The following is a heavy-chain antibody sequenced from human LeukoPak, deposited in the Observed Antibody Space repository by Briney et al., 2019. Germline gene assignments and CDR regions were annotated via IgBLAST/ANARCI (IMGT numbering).Heavy chain of an antibody. D-gene: IGHD4-11*01. CDR1: GFTFSSDG. J-gene: IGHJ4*02. CDR3: AKEDDFGNHFDY. Sequence: PGGSLRLSCAASGFTFSSDGMTWVRQAPGKGLDWVSVISGSSGGTYYEDSVKGRFIISRDNFKNTVYLQMNSLRAEDTAVYYCAKEDDFGNHFDYWGQGTLVTVSS. CDR2: ISGSSGGT. V-gene: IGHV3-23*01.